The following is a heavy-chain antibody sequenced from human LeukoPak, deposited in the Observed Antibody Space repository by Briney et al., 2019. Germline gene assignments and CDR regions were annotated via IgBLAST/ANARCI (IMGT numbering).Heavy chain of an antibody. Sequence: PSETLSLTCAVSGGSINSSSYYWGWIRQPPGKGLEWIGSIYHSGSTYYNPSLKSRVTISVDTSKNQFSLKLSSVTAADTAVYYCARDWGYYGSGSYDYWGQGTLVTVSS. J-gene: IGHJ4*02. V-gene: IGHV4-39*07. CDR3: ARDWGYYGSGSYDY. D-gene: IGHD3-10*01. CDR1: GGSINSSSYY. CDR2: IYHSGST.